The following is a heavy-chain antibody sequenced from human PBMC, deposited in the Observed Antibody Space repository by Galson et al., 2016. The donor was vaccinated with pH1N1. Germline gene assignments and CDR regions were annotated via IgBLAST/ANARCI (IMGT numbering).Heavy chain of an antibody. V-gene: IGHV3-7*01. D-gene: IGHD3-16*01. J-gene: IGHJ4*02. CDR1: GFTFSSFW. Sequence: SLRLSCAASGFTFSSFWMTWVRQAPGKGLEWVANINQDASKKYYVDSVKGRFTISRDNAKNSLYLQMSSLRVEDAALYYCVKEIGGSDGYWGQGTLVTVSS. CDR3: VKEIGGSDGY. CDR2: INQDASKK.